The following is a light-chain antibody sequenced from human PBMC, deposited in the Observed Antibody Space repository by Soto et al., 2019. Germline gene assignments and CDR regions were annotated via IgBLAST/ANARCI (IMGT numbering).Light chain of an antibody. Sequence: IQVTQSKYTPSASVGDRVTITCQARHDINNNLLWYPQKPGKAPKLLIYDASDLETGVPSRFSGTGSGTHFTFTISSLQREDFAAYCCQQYGNRPHSLG. CDR1: HDINNN. CDR2: DAS. J-gene: IGKJ2*03. V-gene: IGKV1-33*01. CDR3: QQYGNRPHS.